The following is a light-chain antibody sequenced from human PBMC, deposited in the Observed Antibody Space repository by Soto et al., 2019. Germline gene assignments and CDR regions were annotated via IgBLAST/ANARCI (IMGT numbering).Light chain of an antibody. Sequence: EIVLTQSPGTLSLSPGEGATLSCRASQSVTGSYLAWYQQKPGQAPRLLIYGASSRATGIPDRFSGSGSGTAFTLTISRLEPDDFAVYCCQQYGSSPPTFGQGTKVEMK. CDR1: QSVTGSY. CDR2: GAS. CDR3: QQYGSSPPT. J-gene: IGKJ1*01. V-gene: IGKV3-20*01.